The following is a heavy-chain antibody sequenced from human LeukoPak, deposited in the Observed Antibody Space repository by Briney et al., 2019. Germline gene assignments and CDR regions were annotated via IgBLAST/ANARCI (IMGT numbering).Heavy chain of an antibody. Sequence: PSETLSLTCTVSGGSISSGDYYWSWIRQPPGKGLEWIGYIYYSGSTYYNPSLKSRVTISVDTSKNQFSLKLRFVTAADTAVYYCARTYSSGAFDIWGQGTMVTVSS. CDR2: IYYSGST. V-gene: IGHV4-30-4*01. J-gene: IGHJ3*02. CDR1: GGSISSGDYY. CDR3: ARTYSSGAFDI. D-gene: IGHD6-25*01.